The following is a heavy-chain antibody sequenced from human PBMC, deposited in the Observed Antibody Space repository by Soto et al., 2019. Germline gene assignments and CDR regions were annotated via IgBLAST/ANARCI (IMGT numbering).Heavy chain of an antibody. D-gene: IGHD3-22*01. V-gene: IGHV3-15*01. J-gene: IGHJ4*02. CDR1: GFTFNKAW. CDR2: IISKTDGGTT. CDR3: TTLTMIAVDHFDY. Sequence: EVQLVESGGGLVKPGGSLRLSCAASGFTFNKAWMNWVRQAPGKGLEWIGRIISKTDGGTTDYAAPVKGRFTISRDDSKNTLFLQMNSLKTEDTAVYYCTTLTMIAVDHFDYWGQGTLVTVSS.